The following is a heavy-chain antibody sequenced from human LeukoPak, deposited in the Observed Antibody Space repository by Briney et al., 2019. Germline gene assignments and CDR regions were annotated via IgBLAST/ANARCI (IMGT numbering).Heavy chain of an antibody. J-gene: IGHJ6*03. CDR3: AKGGGGRLIYYYYMDV. CDR2: ITWNSDSI. Sequence: GGSLRLSCAASGFIFDDYAMHWVRQAPGMGLEWGSGITWNSDSIDYADSVKGRFTISRDNAKNSLYLQMNSLRAEDMALYYCAKGGGGRLIYYYYMDVWGKGTTVTVSS. D-gene: IGHD3-16*01. CDR1: GFIFDDYA. V-gene: IGHV3-9*03.